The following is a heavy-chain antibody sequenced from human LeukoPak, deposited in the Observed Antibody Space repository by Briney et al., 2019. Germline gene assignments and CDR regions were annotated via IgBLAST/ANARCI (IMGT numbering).Heavy chain of an antibody. V-gene: IGHV4-34*01. Sequence: SETLSLTCAVYGGSLSGYYWSWIRQPPGKGLEWIGEINHSGSTNYNPSLKSRVTISVDTSKNQFSLKLSSVTAADTAVYYCAREDILTGYYIHGWFDPWGQGTLVTVSS. CDR2: INHSGST. CDR1: GGSLSGYY. J-gene: IGHJ5*02. D-gene: IGHD3-9*01. CDR3: AREDILTGYYIHGWFDP.